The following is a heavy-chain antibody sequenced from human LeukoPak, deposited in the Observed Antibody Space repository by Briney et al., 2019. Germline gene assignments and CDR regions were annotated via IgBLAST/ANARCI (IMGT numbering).Heavy chain of an antibody. CDR3: AREEPAGSIDY. J-gene: IGHJ4*02. Sequence: PGGSLRLSCAVSGFVFSSHPMHWVRQAPGKGLECASAISNSGGSTYYANSVKGRFTISRDNSKNTLYLQMDSLRAEDTALYYCAREEPAGSIDYWGQGILVTVSS. CDR2: ISNSGGST. V-gene: IGHV3-64*01. D-gene: IGHD1-14*01. CDR1: GFVFSSHP.